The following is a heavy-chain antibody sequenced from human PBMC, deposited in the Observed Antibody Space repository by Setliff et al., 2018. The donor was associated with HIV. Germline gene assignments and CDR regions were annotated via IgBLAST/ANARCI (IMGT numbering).Heavy chain of an antibody. V-gene: IGHV4-34*01. Sequence: SETLSLTCDVYAGSLSGSYWSWIRQSPGKGLEWIGEINDSGNTMYNPSLKSRVTISVDTSKNHFSLNLKSVTAADTAIFYCARRTSFVGGAVAGHFDYWGQGTPVTV. J-gene: IGHJ4*02. CDR2: INDSGNT. CDR3: ARRTSFVGGAVAGHFDY. D-gene: IGHD6-19*01. CDR1: AGSLSGSY.